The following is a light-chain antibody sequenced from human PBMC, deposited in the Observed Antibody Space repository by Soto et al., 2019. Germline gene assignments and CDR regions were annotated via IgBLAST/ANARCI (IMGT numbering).Light chain of an antibody. Sequence: EIVLTQSPATLSLTPGERATLSCRASQSVSSNLVWYQQKPGQAPRLLIYDALNRASGIPARFSGSGSGTDFTFTISSLEPEDFAVYYCQQRSNWPLTFGGGTKVEIK. CDR2: DAL. CDR3: QQRSNWPLT. V-gene: IGKV3-11*01. CDR1: QSVSSN. J-gene: IGKJ4*01.